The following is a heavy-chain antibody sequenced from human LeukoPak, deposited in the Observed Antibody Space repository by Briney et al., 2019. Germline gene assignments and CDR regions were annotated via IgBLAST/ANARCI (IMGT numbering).Heavy chain of an antibody. CDR2: FDPEDGET. CDR1: GYTLTELS. V-gene: IGHV1-24*01. CDR3: ATSHGSGSYYPLDY. Sequence: ASVKVSCKVSGYTLTELSMHWVRQAPGKGLEWMGGFDPEDGETIYAQKFQGRVTMTEDTSTDTAYMELSSLRSEDTAAYYCATSHGSGSYYPLDYWGQGTLVTVSS. D-gene: IGHD3-10*01. J-gene: IGHJ4*02.